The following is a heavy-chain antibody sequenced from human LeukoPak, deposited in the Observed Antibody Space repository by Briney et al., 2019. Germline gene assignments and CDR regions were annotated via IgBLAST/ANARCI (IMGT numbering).Heavy chain of an antibody. CDR1: GFTFSSYW. V-gene: IGHV3-7*01. J-gene: IGHJ4*02. CDR3: ARDFGGYDLFFDY. Sequence: PGGSLRLSCAASGFTFSSYWMSWVRQAPGKGLEWVANIKQDGSEKYYVDSVKGRFTISRDNAKNSLYLQMNSLRAEDTAVYYCARDFGGYDLFFDYWGQGTLVTVSS. CDR2: IKQDGSEK. D-gene: IGHD5-12*01.